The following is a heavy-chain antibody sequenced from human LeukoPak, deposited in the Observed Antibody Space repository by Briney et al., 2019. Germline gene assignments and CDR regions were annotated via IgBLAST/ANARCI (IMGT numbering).Heavy chain of an antibody. Sequence: PGGSLRLSCAASGFTFSSYAMSWVRQAPGKGLEWVSTISGSGGSTYYADSVMGRFTISRDNSKNTLYLQMNSLRAEDTAVYYCTRERYDSSGHWHFDLWGRGTLVTVSS. CDR3: TRERYDSSGHWHFDL. CDR2: ISGSGGST. CDR1: GFTFSSYA. J-gene: IGHJ2*01. D-gene: IGHD3-22*01. V-gene: IGHV3-23*01.